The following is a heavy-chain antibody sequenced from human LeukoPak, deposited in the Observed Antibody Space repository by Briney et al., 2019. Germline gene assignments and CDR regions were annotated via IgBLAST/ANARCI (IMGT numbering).Heavy chain of an antibody. V-gene: IGHV3-33*01. Sequence: GTSLRLSCAASGFTFSSYGMHWVRQAPGKGLEWVAVMWSERGNKYYGDSVKGRFTISRDNSKSTLYLQMNSLGAEDTAVYYCARDPPDDSSGYYSLDYWGQGALVTVSS. D-gene: IGHD3-22*01. CDR2: MWSERGNK. CDR1: GFTFSSYG. CDR3: ARDPPDDSSGYYSLDY. J-gene: IGHJ4*02.